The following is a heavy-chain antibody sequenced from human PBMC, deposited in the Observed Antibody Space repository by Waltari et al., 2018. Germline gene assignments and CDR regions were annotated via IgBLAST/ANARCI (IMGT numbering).Heavy chain of an antibody. Sequence: QVQLVQSGAGVTKPGSSVKVSCKPSVGTFSTYAISWVRQAPGQGLEWMGGIIPIFGTANYAQEFQGRVTIPADESTSTAYMELSSLRSEDTAVYYCASGSGNDFDYWGQGTLVTVSS. V-gene: IGHV1-69*01. CDR2: IIPIFGTA. D-gene: IGHD3-10*01. CDR3: ASGSGNDFDY. J-gene: IGHJ4*02. CDR1: VGTFSTYA.